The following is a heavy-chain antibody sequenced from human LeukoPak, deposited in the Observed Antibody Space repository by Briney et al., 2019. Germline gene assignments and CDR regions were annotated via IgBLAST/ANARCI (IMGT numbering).Heavy chain of an antibody. CDR1: GFTFSSYW. V-gene: IGHV3-7*03. Sequence: QTGASLRLSCAASGFTFSSYWMSWVRQAPGKGLEWVANIKQDGSEKYYVDSVKGRLTISRDNAKNSLYLQMNSLRAEDTAVYYCARVSWERGSGGYSYGTTDYWGQGTLVTVSS. CDR3: ARVSWERGSGGYSYGTTDY. D-gene: IGHD5-18*01. CDR2: IKQDGSEK. J-gene: IGHJ4*02.